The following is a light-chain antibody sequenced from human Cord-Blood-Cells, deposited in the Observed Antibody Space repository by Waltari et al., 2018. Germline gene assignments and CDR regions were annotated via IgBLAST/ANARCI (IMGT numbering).Light chain of an antibody. Sequence: DIVMTQSPDSLAVSLGERATINCKSSQSFLYSSNNKNYVAWYQPKPGQPPKLLIYWASTRESGVPDRFSGSGSGTDFTLTISSLQAEDVAVYYCQQYYSTPYTFGQGTKLEIK. CDR1: QSFLYSSNNKNY. CDR2: WAS. V-gene: IGKV4-1*01. J-gene: IGKJ2*01. CDR3: QQYYSTPYT.